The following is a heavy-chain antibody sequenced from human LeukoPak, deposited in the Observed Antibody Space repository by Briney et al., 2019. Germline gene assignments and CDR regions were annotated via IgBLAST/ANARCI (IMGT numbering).Heavy chain of an antibody. CDR2: ISGSGGST. D-gene: IGHD3-22*01. J-gene: IGHJ4*02. Sequence: PGGSLRLSCAASGFTFSSYAMSWVRQAPGKGLEWVSAISGSGGSTYYADSVKGRFTISRDNSKNTLYLQMNSLRVEDTAVYYCAKENGRVKTYYYDSSGLLGYWGQGTLVTVSS. V-gene: IGHV3-23*01. CDR1: GFTFSSYA. CDR3: AKENGRVKTYYYDSSGLLGY.